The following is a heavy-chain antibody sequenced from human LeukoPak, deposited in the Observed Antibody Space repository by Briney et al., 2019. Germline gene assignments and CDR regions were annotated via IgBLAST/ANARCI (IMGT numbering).Heavy chain of an antibody. J-gene: IGHJ6*02. Sequence: GRSLRLSCAASGFTFSSYGMHWVRQAPGKGLEWVAVISYDGSNKYYADSVKGRFTISRDNSKNTLYLQMNSLRAEDTAVYYCAKESIQLWLNPYYYGMDVWGQGTTVTVSS. CDR2: ISYDGSNK. D-gene: IGHD5-18*01. CDR3: AKESIQLWLNPYYYGMDV. V-gene: IGHV3-30*18. CDR1: GFTFSSYG.